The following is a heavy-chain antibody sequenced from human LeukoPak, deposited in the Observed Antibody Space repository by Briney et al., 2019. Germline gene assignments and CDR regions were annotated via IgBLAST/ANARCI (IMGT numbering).Heavy chain of an antibody. Sequence: GGSLRLSCAASGFTFDDYGMSWVRQAPGKGLEWGFGINWNGGSTGYADSVKGRFTISRDNAKNSLYLQMNSLRAEDTALYYCARDRNYGSGSYYKAEIQYYYYYYMDVWGKGTTVTVSS. V-gene: IGHV3-20*04. CDR3: ARDRNYGSGSYYKAEIQYYYYYYMDV. CDR1: GFTFDDYG. CDR2: INWNGGST. D-gene: IGHD3-10*01. J-gene: IGHJ6*03.